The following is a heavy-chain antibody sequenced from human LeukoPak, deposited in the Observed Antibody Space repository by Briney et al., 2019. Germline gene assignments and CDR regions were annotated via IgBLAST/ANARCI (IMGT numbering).Heavy chain of an antibody. Sequence: PGGSLRLSCAASGFTISSYAMRWVRQAPGKGLEWVSAISDSGGSTSYADSVKGRFTISRDNAKNSLYLQMNSLRAEDTAVYYCARGVSMTRLQFPPKYQLPLSSAFDIWGQGTMVTVSS. J-gene: IGHJ3*02. CDR3: ARGVSMTRLQFPPKYQLPLSSAFDI. V-gene: IGHV3-23*01. CDR1: GFTISSYA. CDR2: ISDSGGST. D-gene: IGHD2-2*01.